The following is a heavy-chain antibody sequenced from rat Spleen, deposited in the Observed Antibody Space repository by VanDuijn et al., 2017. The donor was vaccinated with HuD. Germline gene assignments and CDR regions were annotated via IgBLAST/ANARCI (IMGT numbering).Heavy chain of an antibody. CDR2: INKDSSTI. Sequence: EVQLVESGGGLVQPGRSLKLSCAASGFNFNDYWMGWVRQAPGKGLERIGEINKDSSTIKYTPSLKDRFTISRDNAQNILYLQMSKLGSEETAIYYCARGPNYGGYLDYFDYWGQGVMVTVSS. CDR1: GFNFNDYW. D-gene: IGHD1-11*01. CDR3: ARGPNYGGYLDYFDY. V-gene: IGHV4-2*01. J-gene: IGHJ2*01.